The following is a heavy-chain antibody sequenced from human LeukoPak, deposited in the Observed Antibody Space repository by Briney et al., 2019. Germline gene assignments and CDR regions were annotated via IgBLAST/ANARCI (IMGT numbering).Heavy chain of an antibody. CDR3: AREGYSSGRAPAFDL. D-gene: IGHD6-19*01. Sequence: GGSLRLSCVASGFTSSSYVMHWVRQSTGTRLEWVSVTGTDGAINYLDSVKGRFTMSRDNARNSLYLQMNSLAVGDTAIYYCAREGYSSGRAPAFDLWGQGTTVTVSS. CDR2: TGTDGAI. CDR1: GFTSSSYV. J-gene: IGHJ3*01. V-gene: IGHV3-13*01.